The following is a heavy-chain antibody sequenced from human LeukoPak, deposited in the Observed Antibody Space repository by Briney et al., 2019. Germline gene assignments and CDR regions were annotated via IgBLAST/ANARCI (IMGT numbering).Heavy chain of an antibody. J-gene: IGHJ3*02. CDR3: ARGYPGGGGAFDI. V-gene: IGHV4-61*02. CDR1: GGSISSGSYY. Sequence: SQTLSLTCTVSGGSISSGSYYWSWIRQPAGKGLEWTGRIYTSGSTNYNPSFKSRLTISVDTSKNQFSLKLSSVTAADTAVYYCARGYPGGGGAFDIWGQGTMVTVSS. D-gene: IGHD2-8*02. CDR2: IYTSGST.